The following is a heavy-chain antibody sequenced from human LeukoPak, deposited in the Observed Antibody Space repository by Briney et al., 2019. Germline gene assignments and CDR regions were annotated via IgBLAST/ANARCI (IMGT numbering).Heavy chain of an antibody. V-gene: IGHV3-48*01. J-gene: IGHJ4*02. CDR3: ARGRPHGNDY. CDR2: ISSSSSTI. CDR1: GFTFSTYS. D-gene: IGHD4-23*01. Sequence: GGSLRLSCAASGFTFSTYSMNWVRQAPGKGLEWVSHISSSSSTIYYADSVKGRFTISRDNAKNTLYLQMNSLRVEDTAVYYCARGRPHGNDYWGQGTLVTVSS.